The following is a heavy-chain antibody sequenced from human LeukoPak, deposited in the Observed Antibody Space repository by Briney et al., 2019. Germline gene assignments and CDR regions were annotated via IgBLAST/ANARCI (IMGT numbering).Heavy chain of an antibody. Sequence: SVKVSCKASGGTFSSYAISWVRQAPGQGLEWMGRIIPILGIANYAQKFQGRVTITADKSTSTAYMELSSLRSEDTAVYYCATPSYSSSWFGFDYWGQGTLVTVSS. D-gene: IGHD6-13*01. V-gene: IGHV1-69*04. J-gene: IGHJ4*02. CDR1: GGTFSSYA. CDR3: ATPSYSSSWFGFDY. CDR2: IIPILGIA.